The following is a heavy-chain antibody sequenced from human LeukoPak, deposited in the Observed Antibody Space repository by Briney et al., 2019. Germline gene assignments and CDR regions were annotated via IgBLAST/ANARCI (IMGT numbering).Heavy chain of an antibody. CDR2: IYTSGST. V-gene: IGHV4-4*07. D-gene: IGHD2-2*01. Sequence: SETLSLTCTVSGGSISSNYWSWIRQPAGKGLEWIGRIYTSGSTNYNPSLKSRVTMSVDTSKNQFSLKLSSVTAADTAVYYCAREAEYQLVGIYYYYGMDVWGQGTTVTVSS. CDR3: AREAEYQLVGIYYYYGMDV. J-gene: IGHJ6*02. CDR1: GGSISSNY.